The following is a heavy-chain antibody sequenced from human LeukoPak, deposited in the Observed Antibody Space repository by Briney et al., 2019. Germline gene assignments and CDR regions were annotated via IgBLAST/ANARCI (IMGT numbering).Heavy chain of an antibody. CDR3: ARAGSGYSSGYYFDY. J-gene: IGHJ4*02. Sequence: SETLSLTCTVSGGSISSYYWSWIRQPPGKGLEWIGYIYYSGSTNYNPSLKSRVTISVDTSKNQFSLKLSSVTAADTAVYYCARAGSGYSSGYYFDYWGQGTLVTVSS. D-gene: IGHD5-18*01. CDR2: IYYSGST. CDR1: GGSISSYY. V-gene: IGHV4-59*01.